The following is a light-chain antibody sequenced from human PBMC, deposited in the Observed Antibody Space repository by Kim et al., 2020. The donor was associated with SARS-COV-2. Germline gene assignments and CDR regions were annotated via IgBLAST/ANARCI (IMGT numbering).Light chain of an antibody. Sequence: SYELTQPPSVSVAPGETAWITCGGNNIEGKSVHWYQQKPGRAPILVISYDTDRSSGIPERFSGSNSGNTATLTIGRVEAGDEADYYCQVWDSTTDHVVFGGGAQLTVL. CDR3: QVWDSTTDHVV. CDR2: YDT. J-gene: IGLJ2*01. CDR1: NIEGKS. V-gene: IGLV3-21*04.